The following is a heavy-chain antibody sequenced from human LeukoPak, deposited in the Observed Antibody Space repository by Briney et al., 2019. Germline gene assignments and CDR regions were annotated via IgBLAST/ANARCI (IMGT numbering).Heavy chain of an antibody. J-gene: IGHJ4*02. CDR2: FYVGGAT. CDR1: GFSVTNNY. V-gene: IGHV3-53*01. Sequence: GGSLRLSCAVSGFSVTNNYMSWVRQAPGKGLEWVSVFYVGGATYYADSVKGRFTISRDNSENTLYLQMKSLRAEDTAVYYCARGDGYNFFDYWGQGALVTVSS. CDR3: ARGDGYNFFDY. D-gene: IGHD5-24*01.